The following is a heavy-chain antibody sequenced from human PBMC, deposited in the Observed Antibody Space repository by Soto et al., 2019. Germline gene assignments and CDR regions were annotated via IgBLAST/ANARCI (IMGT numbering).Heavy chain of an antibody. Sequence: PGGSLRLSCAASGFSFRTYGMHWVRQAPGKGLEWVAVIWYDGSIQYYADSVKSRFTISRDNSKNTLSLQMNGLRAEDTAVYYCTKPRIQLWTFDSWGQGTLVTSPQ. D-gene: IGHD5-18*01. J-gene: IGHJ4*02. CDR3: TKPRIQLWTFDS. CDR1: GFSFRTYG. V-gene: IGHV3-33*06. CDR2: IWYDGSIQ.